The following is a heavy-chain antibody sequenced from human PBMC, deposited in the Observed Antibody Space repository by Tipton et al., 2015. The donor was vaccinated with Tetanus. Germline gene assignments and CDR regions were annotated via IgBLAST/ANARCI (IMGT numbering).Heavy chain of an antibody. Sequence: RSLRLSCEADGVTFGRDVMHWVRQAPGKGLEWVAEISSDGKKQSYRDSVKGRFTISRDNFKNTLFLQLTSLRPEDTAAYYCARGEYYEILTTGSYRNRYNGLDVWGQGTTVTVSS. J-gene: IGHJ6*02. V-gene: IGHV3-30*04. CDR1: GVTFGRDV. CDR2: ISSDGKKQ. D-gene: IGHD3-9*01. CDR3: ARGEYYEILTTGSYRNRYNGLDV.